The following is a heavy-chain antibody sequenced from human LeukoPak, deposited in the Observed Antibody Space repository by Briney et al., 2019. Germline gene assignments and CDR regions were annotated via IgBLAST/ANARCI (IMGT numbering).Heavy chain of an antibody. V-gene: IGHV1-46*01. CDR3: ARGNIYDFWSGSDSFDY. CDR2: INPSGGST. Sequence: ASVKVSCKASGYTFTSYYMHWVRQAPGQGLEWMGVINPSGGSTSYAQKFQGRLTMTRDTSTSTVYMELSSLRSEDTAVYYCARGNIYDFWSGSDSFDYWGQGTLVTVSS. D-gene: IGHD3-3*01. J-gene: IGHJ4*02. CDR1: GYTFTSYY.